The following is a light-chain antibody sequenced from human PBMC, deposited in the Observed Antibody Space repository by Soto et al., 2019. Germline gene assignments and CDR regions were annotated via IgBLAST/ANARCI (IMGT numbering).Light chain of an antibody. CDR1: QTVNAW. CDR2: DAS. J-gene: IGKJ4*01. CDR3: QQSTSFPLT. V-gene: IGKV1-5*01. Sequence: IHMSHSPSTLSASLGYSVTITFRASQTVNAWLAWYQHKPGKDPKPLIYDASSLESGVPARFSGSGSGTDFSLTISSLQSEDFATYYCQQSTSFPLTFGGGTTVDIK.